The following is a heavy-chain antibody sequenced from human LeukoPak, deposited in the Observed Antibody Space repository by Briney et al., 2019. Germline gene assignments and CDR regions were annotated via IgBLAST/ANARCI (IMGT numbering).Heavy chain of an antibody. Sequence: SVKVACKASGFTFTSSAMQWVRQARGQRLEWIGWIVVGSGNTNYAQKFQERVTITRDMSTSTAYMELSSLRSEDTAVYYCAAGTRFLEWLLSGYYYYGMDVWGQGTTVTVSS. V-gene: IGHV1-58*02. CDR3: AAGTRFLEWLLSGYYYYGMDV. CDR2: IVVGSGNT. CDR1: GFTFTSSA. D-gene: IGHD3-3*01. J-gene: IGHJ6*02.